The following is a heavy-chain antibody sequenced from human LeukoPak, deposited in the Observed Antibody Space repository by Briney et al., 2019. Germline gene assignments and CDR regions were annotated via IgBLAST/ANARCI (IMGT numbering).Heavy chain of an antibody. D-gene: IGHD2-2*02. V-gene: IGHV1-8*02. CDR3: ASGGVVVPAAIGY. Sequence: ASVKVSCKASGYTFTSYDINWVRQATGQGLEWMGWMNPNSGNTGYAQKFQGRVTMTRDTSISTAYMELSRLRSDDTAVYYCASGGVVVPAAIGYWGQGTLVTVSS. J-gene: IGHJ4*02. CDR1: GYTFTSYD. CDR2: MNPNSGNT.